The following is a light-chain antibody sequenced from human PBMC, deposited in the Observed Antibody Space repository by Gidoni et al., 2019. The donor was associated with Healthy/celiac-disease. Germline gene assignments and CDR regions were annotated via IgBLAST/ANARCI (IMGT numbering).Light chain of an antibody. CDR3: QQYYSTPRT. CDR1: QSVLYSSNNKNY. V-gene: IGKV4-1*01. Sequence: DIVMTQSPDSLAVSLGESATINCKSSQSVLYSSNNKNYLAWYQQKPGQPPKLLIYWASTRESGVPDRFSGSGSGTDFTLTISSLQAEDVAVYYCQQYYSTPRTFXXXTKVEIK. CDR2: WAS. J-gene: IGKJ1*01.